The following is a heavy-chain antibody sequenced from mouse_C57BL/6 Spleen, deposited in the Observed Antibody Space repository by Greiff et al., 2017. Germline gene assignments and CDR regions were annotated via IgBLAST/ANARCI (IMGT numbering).Heavy chain of an antibody. Sequence: VQLKESGPELVKPGASVKISCKASGYSFTDYNMNWVKQSTGKSLEWIGVINPNYGTTSYNQKFKGKATLTVDQSSSTAYMQLNSLTSEDSAVYDCARGTGTGYFDYWGQGTTLTVSA. CDR3: ARGTGTGYFDY. CDR1: GYSFTDYN. D-gene: IGHD4-1*01. CDR2: INPNYGTT. J-gene: IGHJ2*01. V-gene: IGHV1-39*01.